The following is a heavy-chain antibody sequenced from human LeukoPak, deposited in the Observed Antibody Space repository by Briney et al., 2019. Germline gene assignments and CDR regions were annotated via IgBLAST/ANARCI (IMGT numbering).Heavy chain of an antibody. V-gene: IGHV1-2*06. J-gene: IGHJ3*02. CDR1: GYTFTGYY. Sequence: ASVKVSCKASGYTFTGYYMHWVRQAPGQGLEWMGRINPNSGGTNYAQKFQGRVTMTRDTSISTAYMELSRLRSDDTAVYYCARLTLRSESGYQTFDIWGQGTMVIVSS. CDR2: INPNSGGT. D-gene: IGHD3-22*01. CDR3: ARLTLRSESGYQTFDI.